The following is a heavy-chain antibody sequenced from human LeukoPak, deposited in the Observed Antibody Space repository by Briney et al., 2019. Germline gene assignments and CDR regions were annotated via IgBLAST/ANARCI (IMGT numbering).Heavy chain of an antibody. V-gene: IGHV1-69*13. CDR2: IIPIFGTA. Sequence: SVKVSCKASGGTFSSYAISWVRQAPGQGLEWMGGIIPIFGTANYAQKFQGRVTITADEPTSTAYMELSSLRSEDTAVYYCARSAIFRQQLAPDYYYYYGMDVWGQGTTVTVSS. D-gene: IGHD6-13*01. CDR3: ARSAIFRQQLAPDYYYYYGMDV. J-gene: IGHJ6*02. CDR1: GGTFSSYA.